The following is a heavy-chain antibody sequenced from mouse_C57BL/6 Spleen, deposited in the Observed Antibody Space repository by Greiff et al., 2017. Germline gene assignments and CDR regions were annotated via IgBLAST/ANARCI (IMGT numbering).Heavy chain of an antibody. V-gene: IGHV5-9-1*02. CDR3: TRAGDGSLYYYAMDY. D-gene: IGHD2-3*01. J-gene: IGHJ4*01. Sequence: EVHLVESGEGLVKPGGSLKLSCAASGFTFSSYAMSWVHQTPEKRLEWVAYISSGGDYIYYADTVKGRFTISRDNARNTLYLQMSSLKSEDTAMYYCTRAGDGSLYYYAMDYWGQGTSVTVSS. CDR2: ISSGGDYI. CDR1: GFTFSSYA.